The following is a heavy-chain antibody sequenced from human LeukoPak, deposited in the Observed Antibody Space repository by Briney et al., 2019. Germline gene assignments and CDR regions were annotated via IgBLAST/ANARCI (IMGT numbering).Heavy chain of an antibody. D-gene: IGHD6-19*01. V-gene: IGHV3-48*03. CDR2: ISSSGSTI. J-gene: IGHJ4*02. CDR1: GFTFSSYE. CDR3: ARENTAGIEN. Sequence: GGSLRLSCAASGFTFSSYEMNWVRQAPGKGLEWVSYISSSGSTIYYADSAKGRFTISRDNAKNSLYLQMNSLRAEDTAVYYCARENTAGIENWGQGTLVTVSS.